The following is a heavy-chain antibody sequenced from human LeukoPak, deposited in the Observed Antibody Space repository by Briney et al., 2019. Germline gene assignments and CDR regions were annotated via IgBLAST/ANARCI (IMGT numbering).Heavy chain of an antibody. J-gene: IGHJ4*02. CDR3: ARGYSSSWYKYYFDY. CDR1: GFTFSSYE. D-gene: IGHD6-13*01. CDR2: ISSSGSTM. Sequence: GGSLRLSCAASGFTFSSYEMNWVRQAPGKGLEWVSYISSSGSTMYYADSVKGRFTISRDNAKNSLYLQMNSLSAEDTAVYYCARGYSSSWYKYYFDYWGQGTLVTVSS. V-gene: IGHV3-48*03.